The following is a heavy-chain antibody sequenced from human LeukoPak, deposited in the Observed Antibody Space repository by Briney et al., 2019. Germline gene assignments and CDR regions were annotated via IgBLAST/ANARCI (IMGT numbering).Heavy chain of an antibody. CDR1: GGSISSGGYS. J-gene: IGHJ4*02. D-gene: IGHD2-21*02. CDR3: ARVAVVTATPFDY. CDR2: IYYSGST. Sequence: PSQTLSLTCTLSGGSISSGGYSWSWIRQHPGKGLEWLGYIYYSGSTYYNPSLKGRVTISVDTSKNQFSLKLSSVTAADTAVYYCARVAVVTATPFDYWGQGTLVTVSS. V-gene: IGHV4-31*03.